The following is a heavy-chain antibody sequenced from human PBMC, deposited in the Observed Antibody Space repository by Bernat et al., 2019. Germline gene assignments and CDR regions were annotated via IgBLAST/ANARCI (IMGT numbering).Heavy chain of an antibody. CDR2: INHSGST. CDR3: ARVHFTVTTATNRVFSKNSRTPGRSDAFDI. J-gene: IGHJ3*02. V-gene: IGHV4-34*01. D-gene: IGHD4-17*01. CDR1: GGSFSGYY. Sequence: QVQLQQWGAGLLKPSETLSLTCAVYGGSFSGYYWSWIRQPPGKGLEWIGEINHSGSTNYNPSLKSRVTISVDTSKNQFSLKLSSVTAADTAVYYCARVHFTVTTATNRVFSKNSRTPGRSDAFDIWGQGTMVTVSS.